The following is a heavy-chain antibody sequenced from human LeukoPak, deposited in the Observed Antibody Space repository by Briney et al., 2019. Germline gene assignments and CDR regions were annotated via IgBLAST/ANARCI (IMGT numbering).Heavy chain of an antibody. CDR3: ARARRSSGRPDAFDI. Sequence: SETLSLTCTVSGGSISSYYWTWIRQPPGQGLEWIGYIDYSGSANYNPSLKSRVTISVDTSKNQFSLKLSPVTAADTAVYHCARARRSSGRPDAFDIWGQGTMVTVSS. D-gene: IGHD2-15*01. V-gene: IGHV4-59*01. J-gene: IGHJ3*02. CDR1: GGSISSYY. CDR2: IDYSGSA.